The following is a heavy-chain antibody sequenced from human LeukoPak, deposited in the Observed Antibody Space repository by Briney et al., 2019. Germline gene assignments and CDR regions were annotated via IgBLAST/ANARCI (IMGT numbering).Heavy chain of an antibody. D-gene: IGHD1-26*01. CDR2: MNPNSDYT. CDR1: GYTFTSYD. Sequence: GASVKVSCKASGYTFTSYDINWVRQATGQGLEWMGWMNPNSDYTGYAQKFQGRVTMTRNTSISTAYMELSSLRSEDTAVYYCARGLDSSGSFRPYDAFDIWGQGTVVTVSS. V-gene: IGHV1-8*01. CDR3: ARGLDSSGSFRPYDAFDI. J-gene: IGHJ3*02.